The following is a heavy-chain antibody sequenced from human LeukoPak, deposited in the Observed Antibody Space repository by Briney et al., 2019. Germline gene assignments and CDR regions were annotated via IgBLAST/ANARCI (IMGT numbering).Heavy chain of an antibody. CDR3: MRDLAPYCGGDCASHPNYFDY. CDR1: GFTFNSYS. Sequence: PGGSLRLSCAASGFTFNSYSMNWVRQAPGKGLEWVSSITSSSTYISYADSVKGRFTISRDNAKNSLYLQMNSLRVEDTAVYYCMRDLAPYCGGDCASHPNYFDYWGQGSLVTVSS. CDR2: ITSSSTYI. J-gene: IGHJ4*02. V-gene: IGHV3-21*01. D-gene: IGHD2-21*02.